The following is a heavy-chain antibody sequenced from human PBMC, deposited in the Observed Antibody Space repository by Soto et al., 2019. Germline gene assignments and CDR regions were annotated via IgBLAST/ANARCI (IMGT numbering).Heavy chain of an antibody. Sequence: QVQLQESGAGLVKPSETLSLTCTVSGGSISSYYWSWIRQPPGKGLEWIGYIYYSGSTNYNPSLKSRVTISVYTSKNQFSLKLSSLTAADTAVYYCARDRGYDSSGYYYYYYGMDVWGQGTTVTVSS. D-gene: IGHD3-22*01. CDR2: IYYSGST. CDR3: ARDRGYDSSGYYYYYYGMDV. CDR1: GGSISSYY. J-gene: IGHJ6*02. V-gene: IGHV4-59*01.